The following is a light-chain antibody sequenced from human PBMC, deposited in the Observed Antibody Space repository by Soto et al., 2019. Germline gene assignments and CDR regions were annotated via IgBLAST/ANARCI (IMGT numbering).Light chain of an antibody. CDR2: EDN. CDR3: SSYAGSSTLFV. Sequence: QSALIQPASVSGSPGQSITISCTGTSSDVGFYTLVSWYQHHPGKAPKLIIYEDNKRPSGVSNRFSGSKSGNTASLTISGIQAEEQAKYFCSSYAGSSTLFVFAPGTKVTV. CDR1: SSDVGFYTL. V-gene: IGLV2-23*01. J-gene: IGLJ1*01.